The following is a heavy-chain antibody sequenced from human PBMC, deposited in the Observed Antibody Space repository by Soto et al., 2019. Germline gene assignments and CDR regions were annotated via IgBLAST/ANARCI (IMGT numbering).Heavy chain of an antibody. D-gene: IGHD2-15*01. Sequence: PEGSLRLSCATSGFTFSCLGMHWVRQSPGKGLEWVALIWYDGSAKYYADSVKGRITVSRDNSKNTLYLQMDSLRADDTGVYYCERGTEVVLTNCAVDIWRHGLLITVSS. CDR1: GFTFSCLG. CDR3: ERGTEVVLTNCAVDI. CDR2: IWYDGSAK. V-gene: IGHV3-33*03. J-gene: IGHJ3*02.